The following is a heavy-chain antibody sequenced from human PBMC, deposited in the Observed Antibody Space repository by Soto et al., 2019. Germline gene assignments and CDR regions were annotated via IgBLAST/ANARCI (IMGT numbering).Heavy chain of an antibody. CDR2: FYYTGST. Sequence: SETLSLTCTVSGGSISSSNYYWAWIRQPPGKGLEWIGSFYYTGSTYYNPSLRSRVTISVDTSKNQFSLKLSSVTAADTAVYYCARPIEGGTSGYYHWGQGTLVTVSS. V-gene: IGHV4-39*01. CDR3: ARPIEGGTSGYYH. J-gene: IGHJ5*02. D-gene: IGHD3-22*01. CDR1: GGSISSSNYY.